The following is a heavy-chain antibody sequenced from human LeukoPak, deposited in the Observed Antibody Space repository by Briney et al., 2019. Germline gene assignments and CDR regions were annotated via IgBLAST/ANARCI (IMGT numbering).Heavy chain of an antibody. CDR3: ARDHYDGVGGFDY. Sequence: PGGSLRLSCAASGFTFSSYEMNWVRQAPGKGLEWVSYISSSGSTIYFADSVKGRFTISRDNAKNSLYLQMNSLRAEDTAVYYCARDHYDGVGGFDYWGQGTLVTVSS. CDR2: ISSSGSTI. V-gene: IGHV3-48*03. J-gene: IGHJ4*02. D-gene: IGHD3-22*01. CDR1: GFTFSSYE.